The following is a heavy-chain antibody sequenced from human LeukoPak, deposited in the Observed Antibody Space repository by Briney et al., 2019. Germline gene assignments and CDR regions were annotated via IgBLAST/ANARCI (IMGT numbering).Heavy chain of an antibody. CDR2: IIPIFGTA. V-gene: IGHV1-69*13. CDR3: AREEMATIWELHWYFDL. D-gene: IGHD5-24*01. J-gene: IGHJ2*01. CDR1: GGTFSSYA. Sequence: SVKVSCKASGGTFSSYAISWVRQAPEQGLEWMGGIIPIFGTANYAQKFQGRVTITADESTSTAYMELSSLRSEDTAVYYCAREEMATIWELHWYFDLWGRGTLVTVSS.